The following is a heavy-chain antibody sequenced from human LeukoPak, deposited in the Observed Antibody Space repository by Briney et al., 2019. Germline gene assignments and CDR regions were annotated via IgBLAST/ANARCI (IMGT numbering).Heavy chain of an antibody. CDR3: ATWLYYYGSGSFRYYFDY. J-gene: IGHJ4*02. D-gene: IGHD3-10*01. CDR1: GYTFTSYG. V-gene: IGHV1-18*01. CDR2: VSAYNGNT. Sequence: GASVKVSCKASGYTFTSYGISWVRQAPGQGLEWMGWVSAYNGNTNYAQKLQGRVTMTTDTSTSTAYMELRSLRSDDTAVYYCATWLYYYGSGSFRYYFDYWGQGTLVTVSS.